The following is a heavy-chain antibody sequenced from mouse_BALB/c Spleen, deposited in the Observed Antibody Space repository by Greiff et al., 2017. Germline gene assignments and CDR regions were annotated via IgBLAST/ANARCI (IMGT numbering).Heavy chain of an antibody. J-gene: IGHJ2*01. CDR1: GFTFSSYT. Sequence: EVKLVESGGGLVKPGGSLKLSCAASGFTFSSYTMSWVRQTPEKRLEWVATISSGGRYTYYPDSVKGRFTISRDNAKNTLYLQMSSLKSEDTAMYYCTRETTASPLYYFDYWGQGTTLTVSS. D-gene: IGHD1-2*01. CDR3: TRETTASPLYYFDY. CDR2: ISSGGRYT. V-gene: IGHV5-6-4*01.